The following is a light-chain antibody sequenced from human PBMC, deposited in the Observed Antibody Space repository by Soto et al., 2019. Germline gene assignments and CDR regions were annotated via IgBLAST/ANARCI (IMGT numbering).Light chain of an antibody. J-gene: IGKJ4*01. CDR2: DAS. V-gene: IGKV1-5*01. CDR1: QSISSW. Sequence: VGDRVTITCRASQSISSWLAWYQQKPGKAPKLLIYDASSLESGVPSRFSGSGSGTEFTLTISSLQPDDFATYYCQQYNSYPLTFGGGTKVDIK. CDR3: QQYNSYPLT.